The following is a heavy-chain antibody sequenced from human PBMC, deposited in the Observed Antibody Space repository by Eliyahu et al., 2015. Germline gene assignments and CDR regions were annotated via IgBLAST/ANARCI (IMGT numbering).Heavy chain of an antibody. D-gene: IGHD5-12*01. V-gene: IGHV1-24*01. J-gene: IGHJ4*02. CDR2: FDPEDGET. Sequence: QVQLVQSGAEVKKPGASVKVXCKXSGYTLTXLSMHWVRQAPGKGLEWMGGFDPEDGETIYAQKFQGRVTMTEDTSTDTAYMELSSLRSEDTAVYYCATGPRGYDYRGYFDYWGQGTLVTVSS. CDR3: ATGPRGYDYRGYFDY. CDR1: GYTLTXLS.